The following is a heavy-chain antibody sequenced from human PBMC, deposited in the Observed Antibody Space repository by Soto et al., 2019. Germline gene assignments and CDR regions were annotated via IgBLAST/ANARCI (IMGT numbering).Heavy chain of an antibody. CDR1: GYIFINYG. V-gene: IGHV1-18*01. Sequence: QVQLVQSGAEVKKPGASVKVSCKAAGYIFINYGISWVRQAPGQGLEWMGWINSYNGNTNSAQKVQSRVTMTTDTSTNTAYMELRSLTADDTAVYYCARSAGVVDGDDYSGQGTLVTVSS. CDR2: INSYNGNT. CDR3: ARSAGVVDGDDY. D-gene: IGHD3-10*01. J-gene: IGHJ4*02.